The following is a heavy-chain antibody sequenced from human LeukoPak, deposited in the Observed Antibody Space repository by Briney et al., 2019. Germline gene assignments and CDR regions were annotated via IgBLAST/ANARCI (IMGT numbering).Heavy chain of an antibody. CDR3: AGSGSGSYYSPWYFDL. CDR2: IYYSGST. V-gene: IGHV4-59*01. CDR1: GGSISSYY. J-gene: IGHJ2*01. Sequence: SETLSLTCTVSGGSISSYYWSWIRQPPGKGLEWIGYIYYSGSTNYNPSLKSRVTISVDTSKNQFSLRPSSVTAADTAVYYCAGSGSGSYYSPWYFDLWGRGTLVTVSS. D-gene: IGHD3-10*01.